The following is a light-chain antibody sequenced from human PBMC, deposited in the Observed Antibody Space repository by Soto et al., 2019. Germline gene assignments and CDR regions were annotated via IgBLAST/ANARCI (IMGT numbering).Light chain of an antibody. J-gene: IGKJ1*01. CDR3: QQYNNWVWT. V-gene: IGKV3-15*01. CDR1: QSVSRN. CDR2: DAS. Sequence: EIVMTQSPATLSVSPGERATLSCRASQSVSRNVAWYQQKPGQAPRLLIHDASTRATGISVRFSGSGSGTEFTLTISSLQSEDFGVYYCQQYNNWVWTFGQGTKVEIK.